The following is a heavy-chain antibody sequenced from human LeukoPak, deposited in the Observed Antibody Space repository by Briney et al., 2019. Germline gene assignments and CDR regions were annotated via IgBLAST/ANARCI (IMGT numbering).Heavy chain of an antibody. J-gene: IGHJ4*02. CDR3: AADQGGSGSYIGYLAELVG. Sequence: SVKVSCKASGFTFTSSAVQWVRQARGQRLEWIGWIVVGSGNTNYAQKFQERVTITRDMSISTAYMELSSLRSEDTAVYYCAADQGGSGSYIGYLAELVGWGQGTLVTVSS. D-gene: IGHD1-26*01. V-gene: IGHV1-58*01. CDR2: IVVGSGNT. CDR1: GFTFTSSA.